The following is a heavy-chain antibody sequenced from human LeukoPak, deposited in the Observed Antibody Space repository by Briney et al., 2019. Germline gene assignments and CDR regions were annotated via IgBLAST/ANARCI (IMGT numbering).Heavy chain of an antibody. D-gene: IGHD5-18*01. CDR1: GGSISSGGYY. Sequence: SETLSLTCTVSGGSISSGGYYWSWIRQPPGKGLEWIGYIYHSGSTYYNPSLKSRVTISVDRSKNQFSLKLSSVTAADTAVYYCARVDTARAMVPMEHYFDYWGQGTLVTVSS. V-gene: IGHV4-30-2*01. J-gene: IGHJ4*02. CDR3: ARVDTARAMVPMEHYFDY. CDR2: IYHSGST.